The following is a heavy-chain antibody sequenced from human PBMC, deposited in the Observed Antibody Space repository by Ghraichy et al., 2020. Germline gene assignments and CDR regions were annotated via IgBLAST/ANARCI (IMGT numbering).Heavy chain of an antibody. Sequence: SETLSLTCTVSGGSISSYYWSWIRQPAGKGLEWIGRIYTSGSTYYNPSLKSRVTISVDTSKNQFSLKLSSVTAADTAVYYCARDSGGDIVVVPAAIPFDYWGQGTLVTVSS. V-gene: IGHV4-4*07. CDR3: ARDSGGDIVVVPAAIPFDY. J-gene: IGHJ4*02. CDR1: GGSISSYY. CDR2: IYTSGST. D-gene: IGHD2-2*01.